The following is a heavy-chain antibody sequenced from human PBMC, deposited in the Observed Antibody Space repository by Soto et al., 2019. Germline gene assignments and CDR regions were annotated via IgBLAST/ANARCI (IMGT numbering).Heavy chain of an antibody. CDR1: GLTVSSNF. J-gene: IGHJ4*02. CDR3: ASRPLLPIQVAPAMPPLDY. CDR2: IYDSGST. D-gene: IGHD2-2*01. V-gene: IGHV3-66*01. Sequence: PGGSLRLSCAASGLTVSSNFMSWVRQAPGKGLEWVSLIYDSGSTFYADSVKDRFTISRDISKNTLYLQLNSLRAEDTAVYYCASRPLLPIQVAPAMPPLDYWGQGTLVTVSS.